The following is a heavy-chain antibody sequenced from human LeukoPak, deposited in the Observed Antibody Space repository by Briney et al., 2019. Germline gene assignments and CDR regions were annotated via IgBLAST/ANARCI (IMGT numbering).Heavy chain of an antibody. V-gene: IGHV1-69*06. CDR1: GGTFSSYA. Sequence: SVKVSCKASGGTFSSYAISWVRQAPGQGLEWMGGIIPIFGTANYAQKFQGRVTITADKSTSTAYMELRSLRSDDTAVYYCARLMWDSSGWFDYWGQGTLVTVSS. CDR2: IIPIFGTA. CDR3: ARLMWDSSGWFDY. J-gene: IGHJ4*02. D-gene: IGHD6-19*01.